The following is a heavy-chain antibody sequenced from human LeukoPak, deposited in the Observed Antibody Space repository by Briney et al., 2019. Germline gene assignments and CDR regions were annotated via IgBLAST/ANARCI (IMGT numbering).Heavy chain of an antibody. J-gene: IGHJ4*02. Sequence: GGSLRLSCAASGFTLSSYWMHWVRQAPGKGLVWVSRINTDGNSTTYVDSVKGRFTISRDNAKNTLYLQMNSLRAEDTAVYYCARELSREKDYWGQGTLVTVSS. V-gene: IGHV3-74*01. D-gene: IGHD3-16*02. CDR1: GFTLSSYW. CDR2: INTDGNST. CDR3: ARELSREKDY.